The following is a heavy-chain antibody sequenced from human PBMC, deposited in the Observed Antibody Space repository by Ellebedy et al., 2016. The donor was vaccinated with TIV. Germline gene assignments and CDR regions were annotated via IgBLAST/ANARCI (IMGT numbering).Heavy chain of an antibody. D-gene: IGHD5-12*01. CDR3: SRSDPYSGYEPCWFDP. J-gene: IGHJ5*02. CDR1: GGTFSSYA. Sequence: AASMKVSCKASGGTFSSYAISWVRQAPGQGLEWMGGIIPIFGTANYAQKFQGRVTITADESTSTAYMELSSLRSEDTAVYYCSRSDPYSGYEPCWFDPWGQGTLVTVSS. V-gene: IGHV1-69*13. CDR2: IIPIFGTA.